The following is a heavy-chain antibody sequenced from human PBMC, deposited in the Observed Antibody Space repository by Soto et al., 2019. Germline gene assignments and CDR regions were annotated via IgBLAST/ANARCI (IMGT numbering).Heavy chain of an antibody. D-gene: IGHD3-22*01. CDR2: IYYSGST. CDR3: ARTVGKDYYDSSGYCDY. J-gene: IGHJ4*02. Sequence: SETLSLTCTVSGGSISSYYWSWIRQPPGKGLEWIGYIYYSGSTNYNPSLKSRVTISVDTSKNQFSLKLSSVTAADTAVYYCARTVGKDYYDSSGYCDYWGQGTLVTVSS. V-gene: IGHV4-59*01. CDR1: GGSISSYY.